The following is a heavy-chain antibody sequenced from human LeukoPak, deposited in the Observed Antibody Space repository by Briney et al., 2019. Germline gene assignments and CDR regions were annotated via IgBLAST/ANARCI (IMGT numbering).Heavy chain of an antibody. CDR1: GSTFSSYG. Sequence: PGRSLRLSCAASGSTFSSYGMHWVRQAPGKGLEWVAVIWYDGSNKYYADSVKGRFTISRDNSKNTLYLQMNSLRAEDTAVYYCARGLAAAGGTTLFDYWGQGTLVTVSS. CDR2: IWYDGSNK. J-gene: IGHJ4*02. CDR3: ARGLAAAGGTTLFDY. V-gene: IGHV3-33*01. D-gene: IGHD6-13*01.